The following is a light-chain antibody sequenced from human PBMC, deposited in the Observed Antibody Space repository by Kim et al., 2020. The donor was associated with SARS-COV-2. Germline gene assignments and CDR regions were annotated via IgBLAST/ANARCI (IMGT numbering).Light chain of an antibody. CDR3: QQRSNWPLT. Sequence: EIVLTQSPATLSLSPGERATLSCRASQSVSSYLAWYQQNPGQAPRLLIYDASNRATGIPARFSGSGSGTDFTLTISSLEPEDFAVYYCQQRSNWPLTFGGGTKVEI. V-gene: IGKV3-11*01. CDR2: DAS. CDR1: QSVSSY. J-gene: IGKJ4*01.